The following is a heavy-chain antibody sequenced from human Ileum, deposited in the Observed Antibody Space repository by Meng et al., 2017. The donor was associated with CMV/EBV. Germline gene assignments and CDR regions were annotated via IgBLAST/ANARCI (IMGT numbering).Heavy chain of an antibody. CDR1: GGSISVSNYY. V-gene: IGHV4-39*01. J-gene: IGHJ1*01. CDR2: IYYSGST. Sequence: SETLSLTCTVSGGSISVSNYYWGWIRQPPGKGLEWIGTIYYSGSTYYNSSLKSRVTISADTSKNQFSLKLGSVTAADAALYYCAILSVGATGYVQHWGQGTLVTVSS. D-gene: IGHD1-26*01. CDR3: AILSVGATGYVQH.